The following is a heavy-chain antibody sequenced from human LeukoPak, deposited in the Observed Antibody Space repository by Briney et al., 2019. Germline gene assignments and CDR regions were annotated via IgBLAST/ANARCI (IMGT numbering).Heavy chain of an antibody. CDR1: GFTFSSYG. J-gene: IGHJ4*02. Sequence: PGGSLRLSCAASGFTFSSYGMHWVRQAPGKGLEWVAFIRYDGSNKYYADSVQGRFTISRDNSKNTLYLHMNSLRVEDTAVYYCAKDVTKYSGNNGSFDFWGQGTLVTVSS. CDR2: IRYDGSNK. D-gene: IGHD1/OR15-1a*01. CDR3: AKDVTKYSGNNGSFDF. V-gene: IGHV3-30*02.